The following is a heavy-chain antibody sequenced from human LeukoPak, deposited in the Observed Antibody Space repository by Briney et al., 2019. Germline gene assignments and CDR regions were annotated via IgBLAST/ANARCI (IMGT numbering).Heavy chain of an antibody. CDR2: ISTSSSYK. J-gene: IGHJ4*02. V-gene: IGHV3-21*01. CDR1: GFTFSSYS. Sequence: PGGSLRLSCAASGFTFSSYSMNWVRQAPGKGLEWVSSISTSSSYKYYADSLKGRSTISRDNAKNSLYLQMNSLGAEDTAVYYCARHSDYDILTGPNEYWGQGTLVTVSS. CDR3: ARHSDYDILTGPNEY. D-gene: IGHD3-9*01.